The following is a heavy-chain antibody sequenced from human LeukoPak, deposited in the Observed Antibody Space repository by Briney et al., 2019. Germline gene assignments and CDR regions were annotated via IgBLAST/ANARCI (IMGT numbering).Heavy chain of an antibody. CDR3: VKGGSISHNWFDS. V-gene: IGHV3-30*02. J-gene: IGHJ5*01. CDR2: ILNDGTWE. CDR1: GFTYSDYG. Sequence: GGSLRLSCAASGFTYSDYGMHWVRQAPGRGLEWVAFILNDGTWEYYPDSVKGRLTISRDNSRNTLCLQMNSVRLEDTAIYYCVKGGSISHNWFDSWGQGTLVTVSS. D-gene: IGHD3-16*01.